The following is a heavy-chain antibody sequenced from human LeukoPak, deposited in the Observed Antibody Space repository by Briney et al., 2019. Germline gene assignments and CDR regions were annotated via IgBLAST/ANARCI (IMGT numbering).Heavy chain of an antibody. Sequence: GGSLRLSCAASGFTFSSYGMHWVRQAPGKGLEWVASIRSDGSNKYYADSVKGRFTVSRDNAKNSLYLQMNSLRAEDTAVYYCARDSGSMVRGVIINWVYFDYWGQGTLVTVSS. CDR1: GFTFSSYG. D-gene: IGHD3-10*01. V-gene: IGHV3-30*02. CDR2: IRSDGSNK. J-gene: IGHJ4*02. CDR3: ARDSGSMVRGVIINWVYFDY.